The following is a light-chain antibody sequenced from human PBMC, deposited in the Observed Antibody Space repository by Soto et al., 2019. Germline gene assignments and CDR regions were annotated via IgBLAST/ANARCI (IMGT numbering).Light chain of an antibody. Sequence: QSALTQPASVSGSPGQSITISCVGTSSDIGGYNYVSWYQQHPGKAPKVIIYEVSNRPSGVSNRFSGSKSGNTASLTISGLQAADEADYYCSLYTSENTYVFGTGTKVTVL. CDR2: EVS. V-gene: IGLV2-14*01. CDR1: SSDIGGYNY. CDR3: SLYTSENTYV. J-gene: IGLJ1*01.